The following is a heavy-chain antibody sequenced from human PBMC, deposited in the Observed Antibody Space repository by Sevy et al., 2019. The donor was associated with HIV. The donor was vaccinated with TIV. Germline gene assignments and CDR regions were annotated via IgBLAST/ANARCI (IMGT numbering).Heavy chain of an antibody. V-gene: IGHV3-15*01. CDR2: IKSKSDDGTT. J-gene: IGHJ1*01. Sequence: GGSLRLSCAASGFTFNNVWMSWVRQAPGKGLEWVAHIKSKSDDGTTDYGAPVRGRFTISRDDSKNTLYLQMNSLKTEDTAVYYCTTGGSLFQHWGQGTLVTVSS. D-gene: IGHD3-16*01. CDR1: GFTFNNVW. CDR3: TTGGSLFQH.